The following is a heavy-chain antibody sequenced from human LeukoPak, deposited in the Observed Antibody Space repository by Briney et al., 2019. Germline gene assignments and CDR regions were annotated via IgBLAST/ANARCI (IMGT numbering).Heavy chain of an antibody. D-gene: IGHD1-26*01. Sequence: PSETLSLTCTVSGGSISSYYWSWIRQPAGKGLEWSGRIYTSGSTNYNPSLKSRVTMPVDTSKNQFSLKLSSVTAADTAVYYCATYQYDEIVGATPYFDYWGQGTLVTVSS. CDR2: IYTSGST. CDR3: ATYQYDEIVGATPYFDY. CDR1: GGSISSYY. V-gene: IGHV4-4*07. J-gene: IGHJ4*02.